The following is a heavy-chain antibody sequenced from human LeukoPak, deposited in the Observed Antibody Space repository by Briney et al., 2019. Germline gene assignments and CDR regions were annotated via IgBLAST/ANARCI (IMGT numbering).Heavy chain of an antibody. CDR1: GFTLSNSW. CDR2: IDPDGNT. V-gene: IGHV3-74*01. Sequence: PGGSLRLSCAASGFTLSNSWMYWVRQAPGKGLVWVSRIDPDGNTDYADSVKGRFTISRDNAKNTLYLQMNSLRAEDTAVYRCARDVRGPHDFWGQGTLVTVSS. D-gene: IGHD2/OR15-2a*01. J-gene: IGHJ4*02. CDR3: ARDVRGPHDF.